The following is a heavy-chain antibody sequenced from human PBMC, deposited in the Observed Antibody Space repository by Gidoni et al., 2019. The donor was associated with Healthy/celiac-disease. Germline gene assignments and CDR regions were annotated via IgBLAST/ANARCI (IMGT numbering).Heavy chain of an antibody. CDR3: ARAPVSGYSYGYSDYYYYGMDV. Sequence: QVQLVQSGAEVKKPGASVKVSCKASGYTFTGYYMHWVRQAPGQGLEWMGWINPNSGGTNYAQKFQGWVTMTRDTSISTAYMELSRLRSDDTAVYYCARAPVSGYSYGYSDYYYYGMDVWGQGTTVTVSS. CDR1: GYTFTGYY. V-gene: IGHV1-2*04. J-gene: IGHJ6*02. CDR2: INPNSGGT. D-gene: IGHD5-18*01.